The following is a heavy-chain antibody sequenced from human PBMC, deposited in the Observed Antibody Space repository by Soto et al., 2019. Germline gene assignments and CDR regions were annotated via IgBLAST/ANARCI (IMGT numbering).Heavy chain of an antibody. CDR1: GGSFSGYY. CDR3: ARTKSTTSCYLRY. J-gene: IGHJ4*02. CDR2: INHSGST. V-gene: IGHV4-34*01. Sequence: SETLSLTCAVYGGSFSGYYWSWIRQPPGKGLEWIGEINHSGSTNYNPSLKSRVTISVDTSKNQLSLKLSSVTAADTAVYYCARTKSTTSCYLRYWGQGTLVTVSS. D-gene: IGHD2-2*01.